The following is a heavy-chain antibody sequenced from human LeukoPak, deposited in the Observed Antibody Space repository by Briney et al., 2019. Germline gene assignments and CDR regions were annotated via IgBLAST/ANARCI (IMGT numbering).Heavy chain of an antibody. CDR3: GRGSAGGLAY. J-gene: IGHJ4*02. CDR2: IDRSGST. V-gene: IGHV4-34*01. CDR1: GGSLSGDY. D-gene: IGHD2-15*01. Sequence: SETLSLTCAVYGGSLSGDYWSWIRQPPGKGLEWIGEIDRSGSTNYNPSLKSRLTISVDTSKNQFSLKLSSVTAADTAVYYCGRGSAGGLAYWGQGTLVTVSS.